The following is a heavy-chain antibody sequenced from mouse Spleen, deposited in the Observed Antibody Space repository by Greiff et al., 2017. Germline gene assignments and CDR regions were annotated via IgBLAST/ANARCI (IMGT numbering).Heavy chain of an antibody. CDR1: GYAFTNYL. Sequence: VKLMESGAELVRPGTSVKVSCKASGYAFTNYLIEWVKQRPGQGLEWIGVINPGSGGTNYNEKFKGKATLTADKSSSTAYMQLSSLTSDDSAVYFCARGWDGDYAMDYWGQGTSVTVSS. D-gene: IGHD4-1*01. J-gene: IGHJ4*01. CDR3: ARGWDGDYAMDY. V-gene: IGHV1-54*01. CDR2: INPGSGGT.